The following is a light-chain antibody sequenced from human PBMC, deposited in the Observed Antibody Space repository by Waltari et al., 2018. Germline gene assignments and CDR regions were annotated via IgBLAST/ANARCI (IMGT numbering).Light chain of an antibody. J-gene: IGLJ3*02. CDR2: EVT. Sequence: QSALTQPPSVSGSPGQSVTISCTGTSGDVGYFNRVSWYQQTPGTAPKLLIYEVTNPRSGVPDRFSGSKSGNTASLTISGLQAEDEADYYCNSYTTSETWVFGGGTKVTVL. CDR3: NSYTTSETWV. V-gene: IGLV2-18*02. CDR1: SGDVGYFNR.